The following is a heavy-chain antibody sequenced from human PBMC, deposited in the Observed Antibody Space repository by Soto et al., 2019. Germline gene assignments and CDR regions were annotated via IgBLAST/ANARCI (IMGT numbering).Heavy chain of an antibody. V-gene: IGHV7-4-1*01. D-gene: IGHD5-12*01. CDR3: ARDLTTGYDPSFMDV. Sequence: ASVKVSCKASGYTFTSYAMNWVRQAPGQGLEWMGWINTNTGNPTYALGFTGRFVFSLDTSVSTAYLQICSLKAEDTAVYYCARDLTTGYDPSFMDVWGKGTTVTVSS. CDR2: INTNTGNP. J-gene: IGHJ6*03. CDR1: GYTFTSYA.